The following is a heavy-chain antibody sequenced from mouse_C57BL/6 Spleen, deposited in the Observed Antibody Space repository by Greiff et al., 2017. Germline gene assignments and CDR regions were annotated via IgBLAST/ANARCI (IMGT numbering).Heavy chain of an antibody. Sequence: EVQLQESGPELVKPGASVKISCKASGFSFTDYNMNWVKQSTGKSLEWIGVINPNYGTTSYNQKFKGKATLTVDQSSSTAYMQLNSLTSEDSAVYYCERSGQLRLLFEYWGQGTTVTVSS. CDR1: GFSFTDYN. CDR3: ERSGQLRLLFEY. V-gene: IGHV1-39*01. J-gene: IGHJ2*01. D-gene: IGHD3-2*02. CDR2: INPNYGTT.